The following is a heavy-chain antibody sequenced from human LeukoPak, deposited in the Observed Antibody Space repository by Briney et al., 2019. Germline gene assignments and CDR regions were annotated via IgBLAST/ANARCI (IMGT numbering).Heavy chain of an antibody. Sequence: PSETLSLTCAVYGGSFSGYYWSWIRQPPGKGLEWIGEINHSGSTNYNPSLKSRVTISVDTSKNQFSLKLSSVTAADTAVYYCARRFRNYYGSGSYPTSSYNWFDPWGQGTLVTVSS. D-gene: IGHD3-10*01. CDR3: ARRFRNYYGSGSYPTSSYNWFDP. CDR2: INHSGST. J-gene: IGHJ5*02. V-gene: IGHV4-34*01. CDR1: GGSFSGYY.